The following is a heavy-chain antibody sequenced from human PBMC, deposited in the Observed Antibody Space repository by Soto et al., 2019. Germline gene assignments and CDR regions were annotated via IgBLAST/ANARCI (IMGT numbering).Heavy chain of an antibody. J-gene: IGHJ6*02. CDR3: ARTPSTVVTPEDYGMDV. CDR1: GFTFSDYY. CDR2: TNSGSSHT. Sequence: GGSLRLSCAASGFTFSDYYMSWIRQAPGKGLEWVSYTNSGSSHTNYADSVKGRFTISRDNAMNSLYLQMNSLRAEDTAVYYCARTPSTVVTPEDYGMDVWGQGTTVTVSS. V-gene: IGHV3-11*03. D-gene: IGHD2-21*02.